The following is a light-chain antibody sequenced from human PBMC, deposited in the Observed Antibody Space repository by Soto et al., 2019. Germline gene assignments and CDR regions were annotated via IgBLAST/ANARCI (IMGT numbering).Light chain of an antibody. CDR1: SSDAYYYYF. CDR3: SSYTSSSTYV. Sequence: QSVLTQPASVSGSPGQSITISCTGTSSDAYYYYFVSWYQHHPGKAPKLMIYEVSNRPSGVSNRFSGSKSGNTASLTISGLQAEDEADYYCSSYTSSSTYVFGTGTKVTVL. J-gene: IGLJ1*01. CDR2: EVS. V-gene: IGLV2-14*01.